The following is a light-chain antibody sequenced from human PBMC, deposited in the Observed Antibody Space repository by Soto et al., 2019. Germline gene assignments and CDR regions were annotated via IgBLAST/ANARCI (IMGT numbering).Light chain of an antibody. CDR1: QTITTW. V-gene: IGKV1-5*01. CDR3: QSYNTARPT. Sequence: GDRVTITCLASQTITTWMAWYQQKPGKAPKLLVYDASTLQSGVATRFSGSGSGTDFTLTISGLQPEDLATYYCQSYNTARPTFGQGTRLEV. CDR2: DAS. J-gene: IGKJ5*01.